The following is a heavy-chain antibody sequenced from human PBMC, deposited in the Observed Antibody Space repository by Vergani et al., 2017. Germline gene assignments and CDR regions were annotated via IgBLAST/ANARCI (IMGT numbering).Heavy chain of an antibody. Sequence: QLQLQESGPGLVKPSETLFLTCTVSGGSISSSSYYWGWIRQPPGQGLEWIGSIYYSGSTYYNPSLKSRVTISVDTSKNQFSLKLSSVTAAYTAVYYCARPGSSEMVPFDYWGQGALVTVSS. D-gene: IGHD5-12*01. CDR1: GGSISSSSYY. J-gene: IGHJ4*02. CDR2: IYYSGST. V-gene: IGHV4-39*01. CDR3: ARPGSSEMVPFDY.